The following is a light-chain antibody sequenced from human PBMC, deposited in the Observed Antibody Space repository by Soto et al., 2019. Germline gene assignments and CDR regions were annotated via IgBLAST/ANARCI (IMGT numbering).Light chain of an antibody. CDR1: SSDVGGYNY. V-gene: IGLV2-8*02. Sequence: SALTQPPSASRSPGQSVTISCTGTSSDVGGYNYVSWYQQHPGKAPKLMIYEVFKRPSGVPDRFSGSKSGNTASLTVSGLQAEDEADYYCSSYAGSNNFDVFGTGTKVTVL. J-gene: IGLJ1*01. CDR2: EVF. CDR3: SSYAGSNNFDV.